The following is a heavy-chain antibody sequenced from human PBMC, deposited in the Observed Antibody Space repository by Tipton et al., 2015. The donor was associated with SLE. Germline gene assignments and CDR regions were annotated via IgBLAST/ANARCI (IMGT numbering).Heavy chain of an antibody. J-gene: IGHJ2*01. D-gene: IGHD5-18*01. CDR1: SYSISSGNF. V-gene: IGHV4-38-2*01. CDR2: IHHSGST. Sequence: TLSLTCDVYSYSISSGNFWGWIRQAPGKGLEWIGSIHHSGSTYYNPSLKGRVTISVDTSKNQFSLRLSSVTAADTAVYYCARQVDTEAVGSWNFAFWGRGTLVTVSS. CDR3: ARQVDTEAVGSWNFAF.